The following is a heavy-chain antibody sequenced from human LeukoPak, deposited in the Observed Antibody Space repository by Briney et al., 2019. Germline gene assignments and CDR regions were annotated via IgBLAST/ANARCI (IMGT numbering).Heavy chain of an antibody. J-gene: IGHJ4*02. CDR3: ARGHVPGSTRHWDF. D-gene: IGHD3-10*01. V-gene: IGHV3-74*01. CDR2: IRGDENEI. CDR1: GFTFSSHW. Sequence: GGSLRLSCEASGFTFSSHWMHWVRQVPGKGLVWVARIRGDENEIDYADSVNGRYTISRDNAKNTLYLQMNSLRVEDTAVYFCARGHVPGSTRHWDFWGQGTLVTVSS.